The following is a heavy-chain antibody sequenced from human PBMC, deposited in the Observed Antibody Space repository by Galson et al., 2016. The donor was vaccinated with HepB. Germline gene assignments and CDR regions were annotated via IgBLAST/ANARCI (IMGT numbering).Heavy chain of an antibody. CDR3: ARGMSHDYGVSADY. V-gene: IGHV3-20*04. Sequence: LRLSCAASGFTFDDYGLSWVRQAPGKGLEWVSGINWNGGSTGYADSVKGRFTISRDNAKNSLFLQMNSLRAEDTALYYCARGMSHDYGVSADYWGQGTLVTVSS. J-gene: IGHJ4*02. D-gene: IGHD4-17*01. CDR2: INWNGGST. CDR1: GFTFDDYG.